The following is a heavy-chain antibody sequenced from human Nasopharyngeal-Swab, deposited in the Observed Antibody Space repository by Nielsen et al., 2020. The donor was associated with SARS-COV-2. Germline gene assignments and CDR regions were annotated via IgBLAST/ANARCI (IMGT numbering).Heavy chain of an antibody. CDR1: GGSISSSSYY. V-gene: IGHV4-39*07. CDR2: IYHSGST. D-gene: IGHD3-3*01. J-gene: IGHJ4*02. CDR3: ARRYGDFWSGHYFGY. Sequence: SETLSLTCTVSGGSISSSSYYWGWVRQPPGKGLEWIGSIYHSGSTYYNPSLKSRVTISVDTSKNQFSLKMSTVTAADTAVYYCARRYGDFWSGHYFGYWGQGTLVTVSS.